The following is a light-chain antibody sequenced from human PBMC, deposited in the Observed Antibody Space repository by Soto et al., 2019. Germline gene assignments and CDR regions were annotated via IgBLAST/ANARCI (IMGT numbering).Light chain of an antibody. CDR3: QEYMSSSWT. Sequence: DIQMTQSPSTLSASVGDRVTXXXXGSKSISSWLAWYQQKPGKAPKLLIYDASSLESGVPSRFSGSGSGTEFTLTISSLQPDDFAIYYCQEYMSSSWTFGQGTKVDI. J-gene: IGKJ1*01. CDR1: KSISSW. V-gene: IGKV1-5*01. CDR2: DAS.